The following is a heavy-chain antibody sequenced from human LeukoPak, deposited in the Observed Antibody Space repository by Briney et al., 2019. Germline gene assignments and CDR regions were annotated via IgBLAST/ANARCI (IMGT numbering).Heavy chain of an antibody. D-gene: IGHD3-9*01. V-gene: IGHV1-2*02. CDR1: GYTFTGYY. CDR3: ARNGGSYDILTGYYMGNWFDP. Sequence: ASLKPSCNASGYTFTGYYMHWVRQTPVQGPESMRWINPNSGGTNYAQKIQGRVTMTRDTSISTAYMELSRLRSDDTAVYYCARNGGSYDILTGYYMGNWFDPWGQGTLVTVSS. J-gene: IGHJ5*02. CDR2: INPNSGGT.